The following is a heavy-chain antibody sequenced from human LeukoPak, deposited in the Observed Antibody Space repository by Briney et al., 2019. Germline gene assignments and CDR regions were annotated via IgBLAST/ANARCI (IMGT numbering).Heavy chain of an antibody. Sequence: ASVKASCKASGYTFTSYYMHWVRQAPGQGLEWMGRINPNSGGTNYAQKFQGRVTMTRDTSISTAYMELSRLRSDDTAVYYCARDRGYGSGDYWGQGTLVTVSS. J-gene: IGHJ4*02. CDR3: ARDRGYGSGDY. CDR2: INPNSGGT. CDR1: GYTFTSYY. D-gene: IGHD3-10*01. V-gene: IGHV1-2*06.